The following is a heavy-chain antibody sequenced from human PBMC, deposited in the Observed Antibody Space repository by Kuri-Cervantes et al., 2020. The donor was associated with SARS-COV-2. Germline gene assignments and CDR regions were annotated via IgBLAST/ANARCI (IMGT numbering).Heavy chain of an antibody. V-gene: IGHV3-30*02. CDR2: IRYDGSNK. D-gene: IGHD1-26*01. CDR3: AKDRRMVGATRWFDP. CDR1: GFTFSSYG. Sequence: GESLKISCAASGFTFSSYGMHWVRQAPGKGLVWVAFIRYDGSNKYYADSVKGQFTISRDNSKNTLYLQMNSLRAEDTAVYYCAKDRRMVGATRWFDPWGQGTLVTVSS. J-gene: IGHJ5*02.